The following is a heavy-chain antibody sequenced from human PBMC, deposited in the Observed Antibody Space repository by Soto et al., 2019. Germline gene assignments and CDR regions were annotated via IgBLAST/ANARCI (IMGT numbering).Heavy chain of an antibody. CDR2: ISYDGSNK. Sequence: LRLSCAASGFTFSSYGMHWVRQAPGKGLEWVAVISYDGSNKYYADSVKGRFTISRDNSKNTLYLQMNSLRAEDTAVYYCAKGPQSSRIVVVVAATRKPSGFGMDVWGQGTTVTVSS. CDR3: AKGPQSSRIVVVVAATRKPSGFGMDV. J-gene: IGHJ6*02. V-gene: IGHV3-30*18. CDR1: GFTFSSYG. D-gene: IGHD2-15*01.